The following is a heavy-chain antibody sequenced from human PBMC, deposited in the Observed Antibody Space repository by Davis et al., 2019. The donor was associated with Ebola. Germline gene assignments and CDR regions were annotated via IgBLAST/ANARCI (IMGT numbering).Heavy chain of an antibody. V-gene: IGHV1-18*01. CDR1: GYTFTSYV. CDR3: ARAQFPTTSDH. CDR2: INPHNGNT. J-gene: IGHJ4*02. D-gene: IGHD1-1*01. Sequence: ASVKVSCKASGYTFTSYVMHWVRQAPGHRLEWMGWINPHNGNTNYAQNVQGRVIMTSDTATTTAYMEVGSLRSDDTDVYYCARAQFPTTSDHWGQGTLVTVSS.